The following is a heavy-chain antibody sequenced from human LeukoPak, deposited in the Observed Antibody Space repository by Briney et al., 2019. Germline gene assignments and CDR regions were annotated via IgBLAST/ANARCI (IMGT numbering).Heavy chain of an antibody. J-gene: IGHJ4*02. V-gene: IGHV4-38-2*02. Sequence: SETLSLTCTVSGYSISSGYYWGWIRQPPGKGLEWIGSIYHSGSTYYNPSLKSRVTISLDTSRNQFSLKLSSVTAADTAVYYCARVGYSYGYFDYWGQGTLVTVSS. D-gene: IGHD5-18*01. CDR1: GYSISSGYY. CDR2: IYHSGST. CDR3: ARVGYSYGYFDY.